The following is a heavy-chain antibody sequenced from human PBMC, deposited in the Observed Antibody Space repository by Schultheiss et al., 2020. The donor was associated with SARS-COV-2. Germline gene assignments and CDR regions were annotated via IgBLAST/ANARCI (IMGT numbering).Heavy chain of an antibody. D-gene: IGHD6-19*01. J-gene: IGHJ6*02. CDR2: INSDGSST. CDR3: AKRAGDTYYYYGMDV. Sequence: GGSLRLSCAASGFTFSSYAMSWVRQAPGKGLVWVSRINSDGSSTSYADSVKGRFTISRDNAKNTLYLQMNSLRAEDTAVYYCAKRAGDTYYYYGMDVWGQGTTVTVSS. CDR1: GFTFSSYA. V-gene: IGHV3-74*01.